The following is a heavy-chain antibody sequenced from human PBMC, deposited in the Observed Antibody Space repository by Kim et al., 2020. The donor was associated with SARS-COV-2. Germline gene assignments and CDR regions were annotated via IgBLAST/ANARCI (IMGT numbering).Heavy chain of an antibody. J-gene: IGHJ5*02. D-gene: IGHD6-13*01. V-gene: IGHV1-69*01. Sequence: AQRFQGRVTITADESTSTAYMELSSLRSEDTAVYYCARAGQQLIPTGFDPWGQGTLVTVSS. CDR3: ARAGQQLIPTGFDP.